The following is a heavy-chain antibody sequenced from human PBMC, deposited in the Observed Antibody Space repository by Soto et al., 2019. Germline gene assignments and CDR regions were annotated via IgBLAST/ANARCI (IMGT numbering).Heavy chain of an antibody. CDR2: IYYSGST. CDR3: AREYYDILTGTQFLDY. D-gene: IGHD3-9*01. V-gene: IGHV4-59*01. J-gene: IGHJ4*02. Sequence: SDTLSLTCTVSGGSISSYYWSWIRQPPGKGLEWIGYIYYSGSTNYNPSLKSRVTISVDTSKNQFSLKLSSVTAADTAVYYCAREYYDILTGTQFLDYWGQGTLVTVS. CDR1: GGSISSYY.